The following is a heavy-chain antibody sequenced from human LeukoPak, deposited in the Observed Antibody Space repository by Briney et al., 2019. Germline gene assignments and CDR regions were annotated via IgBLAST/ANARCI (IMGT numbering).Heavy chain of an antibody. Sequence: SETLSLTGTVSGASIVIYYGGWIRQPPGKGLDGMGYIFYSGSTNYNPSLKSRVTISVETSKNQFSLKLTSVTAADTAVYYCARELTNRITVAGRYYFDLWGRGTPVTVSS. CDR1: GASIVIYY. CDR2: IFYSGST. V-gene: IGHV4-59*01. D-gene: IGHD6-19*01. J-gene: IGHJ2*01. CDR3: ARELTNRITVAGRYYFDL.